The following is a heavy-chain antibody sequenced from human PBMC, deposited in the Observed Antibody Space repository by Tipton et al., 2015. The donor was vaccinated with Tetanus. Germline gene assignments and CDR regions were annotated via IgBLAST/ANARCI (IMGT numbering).Heavy chain of an antibody. Sequence: SLRLSCAGSGFTFSGFYMSWIRQAPGRGLEWVSGITGGNTYYADSVKGRFSISRDNAKNTLYLQMNSLRVEDTAVYYCVRDGGSSGWLAYWGQGTLVTVSS. V-gene: IGHV3-53*01. J-gene: IGHJ4*02. CDR1: GFTFSGFY. CDR3: VRDGGSSGWLAY. CDR2: ITGGNT. D-gene: IGHD6-19*01.